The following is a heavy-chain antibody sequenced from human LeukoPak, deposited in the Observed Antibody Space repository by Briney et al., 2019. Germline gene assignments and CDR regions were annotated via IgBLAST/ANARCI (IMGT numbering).Heavy chain of an antibody. CDR1: GYTFSSCA. Sequence: ASVKVSCKASGYTFSSCAINWVRQAPGQGLEYMGWIDTKTGNPTYAQGFTGRFVFSLDTSVSTAYLQISSLKAEDTAVYYCARDEGITKPFVDWGQGTLVTISS. D-gene: IGHD1-14*01. CDR2: IDTKTGNP. J-gene: IGHJ4*02. CDR3: ARDEGITKPFVD. V-gene: IGHV7-4-1*02.